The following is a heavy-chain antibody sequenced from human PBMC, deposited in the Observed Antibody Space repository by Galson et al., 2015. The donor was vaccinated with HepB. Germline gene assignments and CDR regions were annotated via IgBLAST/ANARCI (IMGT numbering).Heavy chain of an antibody. CDR3: ARDQTEAHIVLMVYAIPPRYFDY. V-gene: IGHV1-18*04. CDR1: GYTFTSYG. CDR2: ISAYNGNT. D-gene: IGHD2-8*01. Sequence: SVKVSCKASGYTFTSYGISWVRQAPGQGLEWMGWISAYNGNTNYAQKLQGRVTMTTDTSTSTAYMELRSLRSDDTAVYYCARDQTEAHIVLMVYAIPPRYFDYWGQGTLVTVSS. J-gene: IGHJ4*02.